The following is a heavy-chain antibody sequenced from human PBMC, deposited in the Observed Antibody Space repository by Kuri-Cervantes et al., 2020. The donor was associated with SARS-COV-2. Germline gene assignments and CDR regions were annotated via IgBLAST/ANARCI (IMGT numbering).Heavy chain of an antibody. D-gene: IGHD3-16*01. V-gene: IGHV3-74*01. CDR3: ARDLYVYGMDV. Sequence: GGSLRLSCAASGFTFSDYYMSWIRQAPGKGLEWFSRINSDGISTSYVDSVKGRFTISRDNAKNTLYLQMNSLRAEDTAVYYCARDLYVYGMDVWGQGATVTVSS. J-gene: IGHJ6*02. CDR1: GFTFSDYY. CDR2: INSDGIST.